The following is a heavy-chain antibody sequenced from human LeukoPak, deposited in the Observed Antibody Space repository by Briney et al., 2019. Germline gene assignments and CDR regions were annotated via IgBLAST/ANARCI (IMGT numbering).Heavy chain of an antibody. J-gene: IGHJ4*02. CDR1: GFTFSSYW. V-gene: IGHV3-74*01. D-gene: IGHD1-7*01. CDR2: ISGDGSST. CDR3: ARGGWGTAIDF. Sequence: GGSLRLSCAASGFTFSSYWMHWVRQAPGKGLVWVSYISGDGSSTTYADSVKGRFTISRDNAKNTLDLQMNSLRAEDTAVYYCARGGWGTAIDFWAQGTLVTVSS.